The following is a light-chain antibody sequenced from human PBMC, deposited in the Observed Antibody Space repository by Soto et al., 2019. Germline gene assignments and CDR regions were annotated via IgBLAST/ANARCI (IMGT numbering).Light chain of an antibody. V-gene: IGLV2-14*02. CDR3: SSYGGSNTFGV. CDR2: EVS. CDR1: SSDVGSYNL. J-gene: IGLJ1*01. Sequence: QSVLTQPASVSGSPGQSITISCTGTSSDVGSYNLVSWYQQHPGKAPKLMIYEVSRRPSGVPDRFSGSKSGNTASLTVSGLQADDEADYYCSSYGGSNTFGVFGTGTKVTVL.